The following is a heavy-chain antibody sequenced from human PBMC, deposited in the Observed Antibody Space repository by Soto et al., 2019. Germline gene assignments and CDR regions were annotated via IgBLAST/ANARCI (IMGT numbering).Heavy chain of an antibody. J-gene: IGHJ4*02. CDR1: GFTFSNAW. Sequence: GGSLRLSCAASGFTFSNAWMSWVRQAPGKGLEWVGRIKSKTDGGTTDYAAPVKGRFTISRDDSKNTLYLQMNSLKTEDTAVYYCTHTYYDFWSGYYQAVDYWGQGTLVTVSS. V-gene: IGHV3-15*01. CDR3: THTYYDFWSGYYQAVDY. CDR2: IKSKTDGGTT. D-gene: IGHD3-3*01.